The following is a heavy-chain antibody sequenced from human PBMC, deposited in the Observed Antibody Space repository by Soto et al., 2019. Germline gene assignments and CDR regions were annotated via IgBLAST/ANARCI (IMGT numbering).Heavy chain of an antibody. V-gene: IGHV3-23*01. CDR1: GFTFSSYA. Sequence: AGGSLRLSCAASGFTFSSYAMSWVRQAPGKGLEWVSAISGSGGSTYYADSVKGRFTISRDNSKNTLYLQMNSLRAEDTAVYYCARSRFLGSTAGAFDIWGQGTMVTVSS. CDR3: ARSRFLGSTAGAFDI. CDR2: ISGSGGST. D-gene: IGHD3-3*01. J-gene: IGHJ3*02.